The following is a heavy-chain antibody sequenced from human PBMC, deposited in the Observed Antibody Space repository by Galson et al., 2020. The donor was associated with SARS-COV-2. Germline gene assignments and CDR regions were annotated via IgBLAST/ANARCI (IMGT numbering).Heavy chain of an antibody. D-gene: IGHD2-2*02. CDR3: ARGHQHIVTVPAAIPDFYYYFMDV. CDR2: VNHIGST. J-gene: IGHJ6*03. Sequence: SETLYLTCAVSGGSITTSNWWTWVRRPPGKGLEWIGEVNHIGSTNYNPSLRSRVSMSLDESKSQFSLRLSSVTAADTATYYCARGHQHIVTVPAAIPDFYYYFMDVWGKGTTVTVSS. CDR1: GGSITTSNW. V-gene: IGHV4-4*02.